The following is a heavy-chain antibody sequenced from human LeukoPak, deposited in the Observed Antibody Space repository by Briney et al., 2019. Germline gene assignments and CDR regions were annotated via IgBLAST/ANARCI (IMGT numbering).Heavy chain of an antibody. J-gene: IGHJ5*02. D-gene: IGHD6-13*01. V-gene: IGHV1-46*02. CDR2: NFFHDGTT. CDR1: GYSFNSHH. CDR3: ARESLPGTKRFDP. Sequence: ASVKVSCKTSGYSFNSHHVHWVRQAPGQGLEWMGINFFHDGTTSNTQKFPGRLTMTRDTSTSTVYMELSSLRSEDTAVYYCARESLPGTKRFDPWGQGTLVTVSS.